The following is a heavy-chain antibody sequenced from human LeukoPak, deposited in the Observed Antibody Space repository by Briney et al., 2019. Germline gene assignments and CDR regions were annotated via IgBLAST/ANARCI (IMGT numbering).Heavy chain of an antibody. J-gene: IGHJ5*02. D-gene: IGHD2-2*01. CDR1: GYTFSDYY. Sequence: ASVKVSCKAYGYTFSDYYMHWARQAPGQGLEWMGWINPKSGGANFAEKFQGRVTMTRGTSIRTVYMELSRVTYDDTAVYYCARGVGTSWFDPWGQGTLVTVSS. CDR3: ARGVGTSWFDP. CDR2: INPKSGGA. V-gene: IGHV1-2*02.